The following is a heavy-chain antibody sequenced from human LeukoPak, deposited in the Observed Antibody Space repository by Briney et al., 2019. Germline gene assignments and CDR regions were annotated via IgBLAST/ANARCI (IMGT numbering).Heavy chain of an antibody. D-gene: IGHD1-7*01. CDR2: IYYSGST. CDR3: ARLTGTTFGWFDP. Sequence: SETLSLTCTVSGGSISSYYWSWIRQPPGEGLEWIGYIYYSGSTNYNPSLKSRVTIPVATSKNQCSLKLSSVTAADTAVYYCARLTGTTFGWFDPWGQGTLVTVSS. J-gene: IGHJ5*02. CDR1: GGSISSYY. V-gene: IGHV4-59*01.